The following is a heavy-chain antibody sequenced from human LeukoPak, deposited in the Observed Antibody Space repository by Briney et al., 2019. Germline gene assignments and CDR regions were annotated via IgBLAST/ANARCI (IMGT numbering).Heavy chain of an antibody. Sequence: SETLSLTCAVSGGSISNYYCNWIRQPAGKGLEWIGRIYASGSTNYNPSLKSRVTISVDTSKNQFSLKLHSVTAADTAVYYCARVLPIVVLTDGLDVFDIWGQGTMVTLSS. CDR2: IYASGST. CDR1: GGSISNYY. V-gene: IGHV4-4*07. D-gene: IGHD2-21*02. CDR3: ARVLPIVVLTDGLDVFDI. J-gene: IGHJ3*02.